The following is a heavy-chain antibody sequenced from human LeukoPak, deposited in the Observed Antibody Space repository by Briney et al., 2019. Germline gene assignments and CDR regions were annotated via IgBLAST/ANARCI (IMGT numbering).Heavy chain of an antibody. J-gene: IGHJ3*02. CDR2: ISWNSGSI. V-gene: IGHV3-9*01. Sequence: GGSLRLSCAASGFTFDDYAMHWVRQAPGKGLEWVSGISWNSGSIGYADSVKARFTISRDNAKNSLYLQMNSLRAEDTALYYCAKGMNWNYAHDAFDIWGQGTMVTVSS. CDR3: AKGMNWNYAHDAFDI. D-gene: IGHD1-7*01. CDR1: GFTFDDYA.